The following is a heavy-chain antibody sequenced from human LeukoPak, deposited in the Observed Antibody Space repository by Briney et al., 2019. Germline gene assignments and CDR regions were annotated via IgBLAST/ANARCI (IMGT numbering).Heavy chain of an antibody. CDR2: INTNTGNP. D-gene: IGHD4-17*01. CDR3: ASPEGYGDYESYYYYGMDV. Sequence: ASVKVSCKASGYTFTSYAMNWVRQAPGQGLEWMGWINTNTGNPTYAQGFTGRFVFSLDTSVSTAYLQISSLKAEDTAAYYCASPEGYGDYESYYYYGMDVWGQGTTVTVSS. V-gene: IGHV7-4-1*02. CDR1: GYTFTSYA. J-gene: IGHJ6*02.